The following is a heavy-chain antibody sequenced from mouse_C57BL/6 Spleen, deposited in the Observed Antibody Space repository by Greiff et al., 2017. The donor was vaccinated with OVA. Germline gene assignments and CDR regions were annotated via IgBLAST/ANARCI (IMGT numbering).Heavy chain of an antibody. V-gene: IGHV5-17*01. CDR3: ARDYYGNYFDY. CDR2: ISSGSSTI. Sequence: DVHLVESGGGLVKPGGSLKLSCAASGFTFSDYGMHWVRQAPEKGLEWVAYISSGSSTIYYADTVKGRFTISRDNAKNTLFLQMTSLRSEDTAMYYCARDYYGNYFDYWGQGTTLTVSS. CDR1: GFTFSDYG. J-gene: IGHJ2*01. D-gene: IGHD1-1*01.